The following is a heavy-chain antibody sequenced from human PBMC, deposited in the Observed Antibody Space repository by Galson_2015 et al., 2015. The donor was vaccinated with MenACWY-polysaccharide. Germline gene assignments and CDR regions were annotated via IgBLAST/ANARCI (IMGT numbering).Heavy chain of an antibody. CDR3: ARGGLPGAMDL. CDR1: GFTFSSYW. J-gene: IGHJ5*02. Sequence: SLRLSCAASGFTFSSYWMNWVRQAPGKGLEWVANMNQDGSVKYYIDSVKGRFAISRDNAKNSLSLQMNRLRGDDTAVYYCARGGLPGAMDLWGQGTLVTVSS. V-gene: IGHV3-7*01. CDR2: MNQDGSVK. D-gene: IGHD2-2*01.